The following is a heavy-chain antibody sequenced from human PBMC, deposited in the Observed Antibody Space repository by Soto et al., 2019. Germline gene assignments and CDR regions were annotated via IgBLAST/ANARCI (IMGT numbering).Heavy chain of an antibody. Sequence: ASVKVSCKASGYTFSTYGITWVRQAPGQGLEWMGWINPLKGDTNYAARFQDRLTMTTDTSTRTAYMELRSLTSDDTAVYYCARVKVPAAILGAYDLWGQGTAVTVAS. CDR1: GYTFSTYG. CDR3: ARVKVPAAILGAYDL. V-gene: IGHV1-18*01. D-gene: IGHD2-2*02. J-gene: IGHJ3*01. CDR2: INPLKGDT.